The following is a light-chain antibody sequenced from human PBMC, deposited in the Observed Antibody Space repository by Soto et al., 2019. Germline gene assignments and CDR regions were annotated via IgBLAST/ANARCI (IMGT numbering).Light chain of an antibody. V-gene: IGLV1-44*01. CDR1: SSNIGSNT. CDR2: SSN. J-gene: IGLJ1*01. CDR3: AAWDDSLNGPV. Sequence: QSVLTQPPSASGTPGQRVTISCSGSSSNIGSNTVNWYQQLPGTAPKLLIYSSNQRPSGVPDRFSGSKSGTSASLAISGLQSEDEADYCCAAWDDSLNGPVFGTGTKLTVL.